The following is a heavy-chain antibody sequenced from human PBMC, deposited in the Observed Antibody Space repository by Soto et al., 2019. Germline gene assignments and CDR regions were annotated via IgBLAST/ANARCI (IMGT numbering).Heavy chain of an antibody. CDR2: IYHSGST. D-gene: IGHD1-26*01. V-gene: IGHV4-4*02. J-gene: IGHJ3*01. Sequence: QVQLQQSGPGLVNPSGTLSLTCVVSGASLSTSNWWSWVRQPPGKGLEWICEIYHSGSTTYSPSLKSRVSMSVDKSRNQFALRLTTVTAAATAIYYCARGPRSGSYSVDGFDVWGQGTVVTVSS. CDR1: GASLSTSNW. CDR3: ARGPRSGSYSVDGFDV.